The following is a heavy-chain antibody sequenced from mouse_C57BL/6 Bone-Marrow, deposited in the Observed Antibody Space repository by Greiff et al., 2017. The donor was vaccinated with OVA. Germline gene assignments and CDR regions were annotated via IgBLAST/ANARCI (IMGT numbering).Heavy chain of an antibody. J-gene: IGHJ2*01. V-gene: IGHV5-4*01. CDR3: AREGSSPYYFDY. CDR1: GFTFSSYA. Sequence: EVKLMESGGGLVKPGGSLKLSCAASGFTFSSYAMSWVRQTPEKRLEWVATISDGGSYTYYPANVKGRFTISRDNAKNNLYLQMSHLKSEDTAMDYCAREGSSPYYFDYWGQGTTLTVSS. CDR2: ISDGGSYT. D-gene: IGHD1-1*01.